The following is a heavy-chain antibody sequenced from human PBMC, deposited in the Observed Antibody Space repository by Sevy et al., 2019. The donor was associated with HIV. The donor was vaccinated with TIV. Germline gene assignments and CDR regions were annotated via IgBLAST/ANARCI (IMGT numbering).Heavy chain of an antibody. CDR3: SREGSGGSGAQPGAFDI. D-gene: IGHD3-16*01. V-gene: IGHV3-49*03. Sequence: GGSLRLSCTASGFTFGEYAMSWFRQAPGKGLEWVGFIRSKTYGGTTEYAASVKGRFTISRDDSKSIAYLQMNSLKTEDTAMYYCSREGSGGSGAQPGAFDIWGQGTMVTVSS. CDR2: IRSKTYGGTT. CDR1: GFTFGEYA. J-gene: IGHJ3*02.